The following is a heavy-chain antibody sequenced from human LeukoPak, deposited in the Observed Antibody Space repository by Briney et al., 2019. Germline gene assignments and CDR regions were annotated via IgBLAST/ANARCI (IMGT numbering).Heavy chain of an antibody. CDR1: GFTFSDYD. CDR2: ITARSNTI. CDR3: VRDRKGGGFDY. V-gene: IGHV3-69-1*01. Sequence: PGGSLRLSCAASGFTFSDYDMNWVRQAPGKGLEWVSFITARSNTIYYEDSMKGRFTISRNNADNSLYLQMNSLRADDTAVYYCVRDRKGGGFDYWGQGTLVTVSS. J-gene: IGHJ4*02. D-gene: IGHD2-15*01.